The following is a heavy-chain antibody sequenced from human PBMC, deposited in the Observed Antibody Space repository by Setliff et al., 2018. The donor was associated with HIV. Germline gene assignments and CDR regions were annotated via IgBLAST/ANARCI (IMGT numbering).Heavy chain of an antibody. D-gene: IGHD6-13*01. V-gene: IGHV3-74*01. CDR1: GLNFNNYW. Sequence: QPGGSLRLSCAGSGLNFNNYWMHWVRQAPGKGLVWVSHIKSDGSVIQYADSVKGRFTISRDNAKNTLYLQMNSLRVGDTAVYYCARPSSSSWHPGRFDYWGQGTLVTVSS. CDR2: IKSDGSVI. CDR3: ARPSSSSWHPGRFDY. J-gene: IGHJ4*02.